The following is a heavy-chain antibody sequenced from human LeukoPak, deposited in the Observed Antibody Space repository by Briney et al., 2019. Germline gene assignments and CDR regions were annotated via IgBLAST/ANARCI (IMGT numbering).Heavy chain of an antibody. CDR1: GYTFTSYG. Sequence: GASVKVSCKASGYTFTSYGISWVRQAPGQGLEWMGWISAYTGNTNYAQKLQGRVTMTTDTSTSTAYMELRSLRSDDTAVYYCASLPSRHDAFDIWGQGTMVTVSS. V-gene: IGHV1-18*01. CDR2: ISAYTGNT. CDR3: ASLPSRHDAFDI. J-gene: IGHJ3*02.